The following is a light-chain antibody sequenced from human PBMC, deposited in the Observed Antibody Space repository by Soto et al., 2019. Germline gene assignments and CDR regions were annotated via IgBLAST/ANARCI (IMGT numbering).Light chain of an antibody. V-gene: IGKV3-20*01. CDR2: GAS. J-gene: IGKJ1*01. CDR3: QQYGSSPPT. Sequence: EIVLTQSPGTLSLSPGERATLSCRASQSVSSSYLAWYQQKPGQAPRLLIYGASSRGTGIPDRFSGSGSGTDFTLTISRLEPEDFAVYYCQQYGSSPPTFGQGTK. CDR1: QSVSSSY.